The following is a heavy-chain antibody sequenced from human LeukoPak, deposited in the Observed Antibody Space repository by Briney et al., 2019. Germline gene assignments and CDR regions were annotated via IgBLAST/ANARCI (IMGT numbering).Heavy chain of an antibody. D-gene: IGHD4-17*01. V-gene: IGHV4-34*12. CDR1: GGSFSAYY. CDR3: ARNGDYSLDS. CDR2: TLHSGST. J-gene: IGHJ4*02. Sequence: PPETLSLTCAVYGGSFSAYYWSWVRQPPGKGLEWIGETLHSGSTSYNPSLQSRVTMSINTSKSQFSLRLTSVTAADTAIYYCARNGDYSLDSWGQGTLVTVSS.